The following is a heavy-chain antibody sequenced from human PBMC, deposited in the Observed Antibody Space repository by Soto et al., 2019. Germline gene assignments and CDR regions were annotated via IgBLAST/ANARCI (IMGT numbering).Heavy chain of an antibody. CDR2: ISSTTHYI. J-gene: IGHJ4*02. Sequence: EVQLVESGGGLVKPGGSLRLSCAASGFTFTRYSMNWVRQAPGKGLEWVSSISSTTHYIYYADSMRGRFTISRDNAKNAVYLEMNSLRAEDTAVYDCARESEDLTSNFDYWGQGTLVTVSS. V-gene: IGHV3-21*06. CDR3: ARESEDLTSNFDY. CDR1: GFTFTRYS.